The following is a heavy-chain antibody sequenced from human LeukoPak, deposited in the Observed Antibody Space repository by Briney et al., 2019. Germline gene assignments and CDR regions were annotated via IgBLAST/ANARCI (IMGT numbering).Heavy chain of an antibody. CDR2: IIPIFGTA. Sequence: GASVKVSCKASGATFSSYAISWVRQASGQGLEWMGGIIPIFGTANYAQKFQGRVTITADESTSTAYMELSSLRSEDTAVYYCARDRDCSSTSCLNYYYYMDVWGKGTTVTVSS. J-gene: IGHJ6*03. D-gene: IGHD2-2*01. V-gene: IGHV1-69*13. CDR3: ARDRDCSSTSCLNYYYYMDV. CDR1: GATFSSYA.